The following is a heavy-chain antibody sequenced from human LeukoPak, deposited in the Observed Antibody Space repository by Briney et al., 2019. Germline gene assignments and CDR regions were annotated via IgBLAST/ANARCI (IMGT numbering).Heavy chain of an antibody. CDR1: GFTFNSYS. D-gene: IGHD2-15*01. CDR2: ISRSSTYI. CDR3: ARESMAVGASYFDY. V-gene: IGHV3-21*01. J-gene: IGHJ4*02. Sequence: PGGSLRLSCAASGFTFNSYSMNWVRQAPGKGLEWLSSISRSSTYIYYVDSVEGRFTSSRDNAKSSLLLQMNSLRAEDTAVYYCARESMAVGASYFDYWGQGTLVTVSS.